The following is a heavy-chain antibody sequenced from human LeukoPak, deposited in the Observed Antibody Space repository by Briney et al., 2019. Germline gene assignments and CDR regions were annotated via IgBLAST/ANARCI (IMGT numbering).Heavy chain of an antibody. D-gene: IGHD6-19*01. V-gene: IGHV3-15*01. CDR3: TTADSSGWSFDP. Sequence: GGSLRLSCAASGFTFSNAWMSWVRQAPGKGLEWVGRIKSKTDGGTTDYAAPVKGRFTISRDDSKNTLYLQMNSLKTEDTAVYYCTTADSSGWSFDPWGQGTLVTVSS. CDR1: GFTFSNAW. CDR2: IKSKTDGGTT. J-gene: IGHJ5*02.